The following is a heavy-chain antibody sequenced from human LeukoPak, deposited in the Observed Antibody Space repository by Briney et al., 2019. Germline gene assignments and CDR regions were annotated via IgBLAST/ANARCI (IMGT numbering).Heavy chain of an antibody. Sequence: PGGSLRLSCAASGFTFDDYAMHWVRQAPGKGLEWVSLISGDGGSTYYADSVKGRFTISRDNSKNSLYLQMNSLRTEDTALYYCAKDALPGYCSSTSCLAPWYYGMDVWGQGTTVTVSS. J-gene: IGHJ6*02. V-gene: IGHV3-43*02. D-gene: IGHD2-2*01. CDR3: AKDALPGYCSSTSCLAPWYYGMDV. CDR1: GFTFDDYA. CDR2: ISGDGGST.